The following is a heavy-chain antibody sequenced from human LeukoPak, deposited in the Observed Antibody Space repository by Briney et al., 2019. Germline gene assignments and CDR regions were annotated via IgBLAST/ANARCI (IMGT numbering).Heavy chain of an antibody. J-gene: IGHJ3*02. CDR1: GVSISCGGCY. D-gene: IGHD4-17*01. Sequence: SETLSFTSSVSGVSISCGGCYRRWIRQHPGKGLEWIGYIYYSGSTYYNPSLKSRVTISVDTSKNQFSLKLSSVTAADTAVYYCAGAWYGSGTTYVYYDIWGQGTMVTVSS. CDR3: AGAWYGSGTTYVYYDI. V-gene: IGHV4-31*02. CDR2: IYYSGST.